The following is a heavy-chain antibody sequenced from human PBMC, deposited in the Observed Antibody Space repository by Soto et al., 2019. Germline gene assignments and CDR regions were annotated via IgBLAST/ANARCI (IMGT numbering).Heavy chain of an antibody. CDR2: ISSSGNTI. D-gene: IGHD1-26*01. J-gene: IGHJ3*02. CDR1: GFTFSSYE. CDR3: ARGRGSYYAFDI. Sequence: GGSLRLSCAASGFTFSSYEMNWVRQAPGKGLDLVSYISSSGNTIYYADSVKGRFTISRDNAKNSLYLQMNSLRAEDTAVYYCARGRGSYYAFDIWGQGTMVTVSS. V-gene: IGHV3-48*03.